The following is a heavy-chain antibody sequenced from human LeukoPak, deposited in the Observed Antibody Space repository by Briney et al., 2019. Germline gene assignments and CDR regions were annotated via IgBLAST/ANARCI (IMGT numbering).Heavy chain of an antibody. V-gene: IGHV4-4*07. CDR1: GGSISYYY. CDR3: ARGTVTTLFDY. Sequence: SGTLSLTCFVTGGSISYYYWSWIRQPAGKGLEWIGRLYTSGSTDYNPSLKSRVTMSVDTSKNQFSLKLRSVTAADTAVYYCARGTVTTLFDYWGQGTLVTVSS. J-gene: IGHJ4*02. D-gene: IGHD4-17*01. CDR2: LYTSGST.